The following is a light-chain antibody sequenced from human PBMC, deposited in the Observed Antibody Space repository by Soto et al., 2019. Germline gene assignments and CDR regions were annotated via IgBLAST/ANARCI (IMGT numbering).Light chain of an antibody. CDR1: QSISSW. CDR3: QQYNSYRRT. Sequence: DIQMTQSPSTLSASVGDRVTITCRASQSISSWLAWYQQKPGKAHKLLIYKASSLESGVPSRFSGSGSGTEFTLTISSLQPDDFATYYCQQYNSYRRTFRQGTKVEIK. J-gene: IGKJ1*01. CDR2: KAS. V-gene: IGKV1-5*03.